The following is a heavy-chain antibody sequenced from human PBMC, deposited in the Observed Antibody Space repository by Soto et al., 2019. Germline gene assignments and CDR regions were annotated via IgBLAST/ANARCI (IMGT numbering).Heavy chain of an antibody. V-gene: IGHV1-18*01. D-gene: IGHD6-19*01. CDR1: GYSFTNYG. Sequence: QDQLVQSGVEVTKPGASVKVSCKASGYSFTNYGITWVRQAPGQGFEWMGWISAYNGNTNYAQKFTGRVTLTTDASTSTAYLELRSLRSDDTAVYYCARDRGVAPPVAGNTHYYYHMDVWGKGTTVTVSS. J-gene: IGHJ6*03. CDR3: ARDRGVAPPVAGNTHYYYHMDV. CDR2: ISAYNGNT.